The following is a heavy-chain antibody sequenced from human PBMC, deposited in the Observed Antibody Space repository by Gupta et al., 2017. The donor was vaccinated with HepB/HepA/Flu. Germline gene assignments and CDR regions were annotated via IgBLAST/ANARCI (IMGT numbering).Heavy chain of an antibody. CDR3: ARDPRPIGNVAFWSGYYED. CDR1: GYIFMGYY. D-gene: IGHD3-3*01. V-gene: IGHV1-2*02. Sequence: QVHLVQSGAEVKNPGASVRVSCKASGYIFMGYYLHWVRQAPGQGPEWMGWKNPNKGGTEYAQQFRARVSMTRDTSISTAYMELNRLTSDDSAVYYCARDPRPIGNVAFWSGYYEDWGQGTLVTVSS. J-gene: IGHJ1*01. CDR2: KNPNKGGT.